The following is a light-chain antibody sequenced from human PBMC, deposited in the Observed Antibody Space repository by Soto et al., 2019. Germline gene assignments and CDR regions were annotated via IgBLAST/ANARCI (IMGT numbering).Light chain of an antibody. CDR2: TTN. CDR3: AAWDDSLNGHV. J-gene: IGLJ1*01. CDR1: SPHIGTSS. V-gene: IGLV1-44*01. Sequence: SSLTQPHSASWAPRQRGTHSFSWSSPHIGTSSVHWFQQLPGTAPKLLISTTNQRPSGVPERFSGSKSGTSASLAISGLQSEDEADYYCAAWDDSLNGHVFGTGTKVTVL.